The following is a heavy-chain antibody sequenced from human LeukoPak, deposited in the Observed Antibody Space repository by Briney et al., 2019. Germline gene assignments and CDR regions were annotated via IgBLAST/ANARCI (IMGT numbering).Heavy chain of an antibody. Sequence: GESLKFSCKGSEYSFTSYWFGWVGQLPGKGLDWMGIIYLGDSDTRYSPSFQGKVPISADKPISTAYLQWSSLKASDTAMYYCARRGGNSESLDPHAFDIWGQGTMVTVSS. D-gene: IGHD4-23*01. V-gene: IGHV5-51*01. CDR1: EYSFTSYW. CDR2: IYLGDSDT. J-gene: IGHJ3*02. CDR3: ARRGGNSESLDPHAFDI.